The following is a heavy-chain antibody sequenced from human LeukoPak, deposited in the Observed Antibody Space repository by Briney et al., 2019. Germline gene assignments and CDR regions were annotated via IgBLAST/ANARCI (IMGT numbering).Heavy chain of an antibody. D-gene: IGHD5-18*01. CDR2: IYYSGST. Sequence: SETLSLTCTVSGGSISSYYWSWIRQPPGKGLEWIGYIYYSGSTNYNPSLKSRVTISVDTSKNQFFLKLTSVTAADTAVYSCARHGRYSYGHADYWGQGTLVTVSS. J-gene: IGHJ4*02. CDR3: ARHGRYSYGHADY. CDR1: GGSISSYY. V-gene: IGHV4-59*08.